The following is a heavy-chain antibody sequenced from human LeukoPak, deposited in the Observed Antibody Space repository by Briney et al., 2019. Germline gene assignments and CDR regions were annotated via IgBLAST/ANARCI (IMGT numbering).Heavy chain of an antibody. CDR3: ARLVATIGLDY. D-gene: IGHD5-12*01. CDR1: GFTVSSNY. V-gene: IGHV3-53*01. CDR2: IYSGGST. Sequence: GGSLRLSCAASGFTVSSNYMSWVRQAPGKGLEWVSVIYSGGSTYYADSVKGRFTISRDNSKNTLYLQMNCLRAEDTAVYYCARLVATIGLDYWGQGTLVTVSS. J-gene: IGHJ4*02.